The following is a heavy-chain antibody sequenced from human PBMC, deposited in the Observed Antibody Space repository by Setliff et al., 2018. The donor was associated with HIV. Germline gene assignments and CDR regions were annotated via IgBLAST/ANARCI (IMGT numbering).Heavy chain of an antibody. CDR2: IIHRGST. J-gene: IGHJ3*02. CDR3: ARRTGYAFDI. Sequence: SETLSLTCAVYGGSFSGYYWSWIRQPPGKGLEWIGEIIHRGSTNYNPSLKSRVTISVDTSKNQFSLKLSSATAADTAVYYCARRTGYAFDIWGQGTMVTVSS. CDR1: GGSFSGYY. V-gene: IGHV4-34*12.